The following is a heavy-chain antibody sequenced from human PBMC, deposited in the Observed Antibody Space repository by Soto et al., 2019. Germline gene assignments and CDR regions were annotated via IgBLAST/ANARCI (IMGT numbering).Heavy chain of an antibody. CDR3: ATSPGWLQLGHYFDY. V-gene: IGHV3-43*01. Sequence: PWGSLRLSCAASGFTFDDYTMHWVRQAPGKGLEWVSLISWDGGSTYYADSVKGRFTISRDNSKNSLYLQMNSLRTEDTALYYCATSPGWLQLGHYFDYWGQGTLVTVSS. J-gene: IGHJ4*02. D-gene: IGHD5-12*01. CDR1: GFTFDDYT. CDR2: ISWDGGST.